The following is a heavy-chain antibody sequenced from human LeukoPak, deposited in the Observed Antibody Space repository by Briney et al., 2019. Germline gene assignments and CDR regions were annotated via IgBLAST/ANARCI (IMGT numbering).Heavy chain of an antibody. CDR2: ISGSGGST. CDR1: GFTFSSYG. J-gene: IGHJ4*02. D-gene: IGHD3-10*01. V-gene: IGHV3-23*01. CDR3: ATSPLVRGVIPFDY. Sequence: PGGSLRLSCAASGFTFSSYGMSWVRQAPGKGLEWVSAISGSGGSTYYADSVKGRFTISRVNSKNTLYLQMNSLRAEDTAVYYCATSPLVRGVIPFDYWGQGTLVTVSS.